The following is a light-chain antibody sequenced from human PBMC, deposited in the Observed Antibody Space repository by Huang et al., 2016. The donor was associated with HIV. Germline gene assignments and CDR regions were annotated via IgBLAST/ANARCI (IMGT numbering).Light chain of an antibody. J-gene: IGKJ5*01. Sequence: IQMTQSPSSLSASVGDRVTITCLASQSIDGYLNWYQQKPGKAPKLLISRASTLHTGVPPRFSGSGSGTDYTLIIDNLQPDDFATYFCQQSYSTLITFGQGSRLDTK. CDR3: QQSYSTLIT. V-gene: IGKV1-39*01. CDR1: QSIDGY. CDR2: RAS.